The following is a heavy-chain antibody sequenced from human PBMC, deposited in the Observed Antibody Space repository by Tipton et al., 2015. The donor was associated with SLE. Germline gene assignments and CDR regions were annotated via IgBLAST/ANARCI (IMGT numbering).Heavy chain of an antibody. CDR3: ARVTGELALHGAIDI. Sequence: TLSLTCTVSGGSISGQYWSWIRKPAGKGPEWIGNIYTTGNTDYNPSLKSRVTILVDTSKNQFSLKLRSVAAADTAVYYCARVTGELALHGAIDIWGQGTLVTVSS. CDR2: IYTTGNT. D-gene: IGHD3-10*01. J-gene: IGHJ3*02. CDR1: GGSISGQY. V-gene: IGHV4-4*07.